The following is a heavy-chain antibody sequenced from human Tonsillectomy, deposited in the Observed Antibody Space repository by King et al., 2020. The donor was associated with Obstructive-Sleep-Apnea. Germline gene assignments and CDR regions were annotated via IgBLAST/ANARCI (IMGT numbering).Heavy chain of an antibody. CDR3: ARECGNDYDSSGYYPAAGYFDY. CDR2: IYSGGST. D-gene: IGHD3-22*01. J-gene: IGHJ4*02. Sequence: VQLVESGGNLVQPGGSLRLSCAASGFTVSSNYMSWVRQAPGKGLEWVSVIYSGGSTYYADSVKGRFTISRDNSKNTRYLQMNSLRAEDTAGYYCARECGNDYDSSGYYPAAGYFDYWGQGTLVTVSS. V-gene: IGHV3-66*01. CDR1: GFTVSSNY.